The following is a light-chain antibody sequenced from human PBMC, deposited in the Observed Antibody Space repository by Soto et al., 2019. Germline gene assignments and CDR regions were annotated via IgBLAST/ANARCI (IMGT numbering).Light chain of an antibody. CDR3: QQRSTWPLT. CDR2: DAS. Sequence: SVLTQSPATLALSPGERATLFGRAIQIVSSYFSWYQHTPGQAPKRLIYDASNRATGIPARFSGSGSGTDFTLTISNLEPEDFAVYYCQQRSTWPLTFGQGTRLEIK. CDR1: QIVSSY. J-gene: IGKJ5*01. V-gene: IGKV3-11*01.